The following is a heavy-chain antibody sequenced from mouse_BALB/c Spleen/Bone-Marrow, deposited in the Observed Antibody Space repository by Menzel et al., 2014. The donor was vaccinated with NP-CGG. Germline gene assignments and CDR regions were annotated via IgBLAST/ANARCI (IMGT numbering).Heavy chain of an antibody. V-gene: IGHV1S81*02. J-gene: IGHJ4*01. D-gene: IGHD2-1*01. CDR2: INPSNGAN. CDR1: GYTFTSYY. Sequence: VQLQQSGAELVKPGASVKLSCKASGYTFTSYYMFWVKQRPGRGLEWIGGINPSNGANNFNEKFKSKATLTVDKSSSTAYMQLSSLTSEDFAVYYCSRGGNFDVMDYWGQGTSVTVSS. CDR3: SRGGNFDVMDY.